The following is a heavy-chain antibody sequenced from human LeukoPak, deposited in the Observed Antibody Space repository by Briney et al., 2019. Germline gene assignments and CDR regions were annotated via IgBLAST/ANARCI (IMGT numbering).Heavy chain of an antibody. CDR3: ARHERFYYYYMDV. J-gene: IGHJ6*03. CDR1: GFSISSDYH. CDR2: IYHSGST. V-gene: IGHV4-38-2*01. D-gene: IGHD1-1*01. Sequence: PSETLSLTCDVSGFSISSDYHWGWIRQPPGKGLEWIGTIYHSGSTYYNPSLKSRVTISVDTSKNQFSLKLSSVTAADTAVYYCARHERFYYYYMDVWGKGTTVTVSS.